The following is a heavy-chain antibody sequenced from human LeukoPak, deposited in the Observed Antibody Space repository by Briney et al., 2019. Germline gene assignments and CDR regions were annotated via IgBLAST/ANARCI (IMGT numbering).Heavy chain of an antibody. CDR2: IYYTGTT. CDR1: GGSVSGHY. J-gene: IGHJ4*02. Sequence: SETLSLTCTVGGGSVSGHYWACIRQPPGKGLELVGHIYYTGTTFYNPSLNSRITITLDTSRNQFSLRLTSVIAADTAVYYCARFSWGCSTASCYLTNWGQGTLVTVSS. V-gene: IGHV4-59*02. CDR3: ARFSWGCSTASCYLTN. D-gene: IGHD2-2*01.